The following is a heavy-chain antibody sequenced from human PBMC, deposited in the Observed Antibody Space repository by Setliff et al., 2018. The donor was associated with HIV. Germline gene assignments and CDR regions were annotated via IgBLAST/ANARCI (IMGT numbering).Heavy chain of an antibody. Sequence: ASVKVSCKASGYTFTGYFIHWVRLAPGQGLEWMGWINPNTGATPYAQKFQGRVTLTRDTSISTAYMELNRLRSDDTAVYYCARSYIAFLSTLYYGMDVWGKGTTVTVSS. CDR1: GYTFTGYF. CDR2: INPNTGAT. D-gene: IGHD3-16*01. J-gene: IGHJ6*04. CDR3: ARSYIAFLSTLYYGMDV. V-gene: IGHV1-2*02.